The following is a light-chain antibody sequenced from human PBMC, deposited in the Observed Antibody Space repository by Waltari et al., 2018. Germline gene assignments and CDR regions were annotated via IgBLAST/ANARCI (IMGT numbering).Light chain of an antibody. CDR3: ATWDESLNGVV. Sequence: QSVLTQPPSASGNPGQTVTISCSGGNSNIGSNSVDWYQQFPGTAPKLLIYGRNGRTTGVPGRFTGSKSDTSASLAISGLRSEDEADYYCATWDESLNGVVIGGGTKLSVL. CDR2: GRN. CDR1: NSNIGSNS. J-gene: IGLJ3*02. V-gene: IGLV1-47*01.